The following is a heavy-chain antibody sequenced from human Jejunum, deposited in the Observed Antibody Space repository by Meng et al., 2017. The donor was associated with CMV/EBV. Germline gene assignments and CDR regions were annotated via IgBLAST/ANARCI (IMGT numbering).Heavy chain of an antibody. D-gene: IGHD1-14*01. Sequence: GFSFTTFNIGWVRRAPGMGLEWVSSISGSNGSIYYGDSVKGRFTISRDYAKKSVYLQMNSLRAEDTAVYFCARDYSEGTSPYYFDYWGQGMLVTVSS. CDR2: ISGSNGSI. V-gene: IGHV3-21*01. CDR3: ARDYSEGTSPYYFDY. J-gene: IGHJ4*02. CDR1: GFSFTTFN.